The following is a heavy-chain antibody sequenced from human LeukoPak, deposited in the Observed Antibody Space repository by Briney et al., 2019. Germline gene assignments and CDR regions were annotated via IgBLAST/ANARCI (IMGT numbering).Heavy chain of an antibody. V-gene: IGHV1-18*01. J-gene: IGHJ5*02. CDR2: ISAYNGNT. Sequence: ASVKVSCKASGYTFTSYAMNWVRQAPGQGLEWMGWISAYNGNTNYAQKLQGRVTMTTDTSTSTAYMELRSLRSDDTVVYYCARTRRDSSGYYYDNWFDPWGQGTLVTVSS. CDR3: ARTRRDSSGYYYDNWFDP. CDR1: GYTFTSYA. D-gene: IGHD3-22*01.